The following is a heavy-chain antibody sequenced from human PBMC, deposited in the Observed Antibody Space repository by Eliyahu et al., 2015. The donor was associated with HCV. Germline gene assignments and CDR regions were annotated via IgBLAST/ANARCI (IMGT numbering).Heavy chain of an antibody. CDR3: ARGGSTLDY. CDR1: GFTFSSXG. J-gene: IGHJ4*02. Sequence: QVQLVESGGGVVQPGRSLRLXCAASGFTFSSXGMPWVRQAPGKGLEWVXVIWYDGSNKYYADSVKGRFTISRDNSKNTLYLQMNSLRAEDTAVYYCARGGSTLDYWGQGTLVTVSS. D-gene: IGHD6-13*01. V-gene: IGHV3-33*01. CDR2: IWYDGSNK.